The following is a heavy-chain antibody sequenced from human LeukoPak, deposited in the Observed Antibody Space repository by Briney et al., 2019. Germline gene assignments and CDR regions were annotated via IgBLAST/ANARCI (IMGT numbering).Heavy chain of an antibody. V-gene: IGHV3-53*01. CDR3: ARGRWYVGIDY. J-gene: IGHJ4*02. Sequence: PGGSLRLSCAASGFTVSSNYTSWVRQAPWKGLEWVSVIYSGGSTYYADSVKGRFTISRDNSKNTLYLQMNSLRAEDTAAYYCARGRWYVGIDYWGQGTLVTVSS. CDR2: IYSGGST. CDR1: GFTVSSNY. D-gene: IGHD6-13*01.